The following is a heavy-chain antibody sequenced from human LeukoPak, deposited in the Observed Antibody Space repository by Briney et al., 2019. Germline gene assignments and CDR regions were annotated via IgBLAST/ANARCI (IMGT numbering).Heavy chain of an antibody. CDR3: ASFDYGDTLYY. CDR1: GGSFSGYY. V-gene: IGHV4-34*01. J-gene: IGHJ4*02. D-gene: IGHD4-17*01. Sequence: SETLSLTCAVYGGSFSGYYWSWIRQPPGKGLEWIGEINHSGSTNYNPSLKSRVTISVDTSENQFSLKLSSVTAADTAVYYCASFDYGDTLYYWGQGTLVTVSS. CDR2: INHSGST.